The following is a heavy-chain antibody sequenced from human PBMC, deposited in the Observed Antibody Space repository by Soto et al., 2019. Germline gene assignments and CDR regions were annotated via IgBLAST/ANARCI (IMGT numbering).Heavy chain of an antibody. CDR2: INHSGST. Sequence: PSETLSLTCAVYGGSFSCYYWIWIRQPPGKGLEWIGEINHSGSTNYNPSLKSRVTISVDTSKNQFSLKLSSVTAADTAVYYCARFPYYYDSSGYYTHWGQGTLVTVSS. CDR1: GGSFSCYY. CDR3: ARFPYYYDSSGYYTH. V-gene: IGHV4-34*01. D-gene: IGHD3-22*01. J-gene: IGHJ4*02.